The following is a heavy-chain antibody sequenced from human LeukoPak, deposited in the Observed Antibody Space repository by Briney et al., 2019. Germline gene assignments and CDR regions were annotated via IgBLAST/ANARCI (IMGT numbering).Heavy chain of an antibody. D-gene: IGHD2-2*01. CDR1: GFTFSSYA. Sequence: GVSLRLSCAASGFTFSSYAMHWVRQAPGKGLEWVAVISYDGSNKYYADSVKGRFTISRDNSKNTLYLQMNSLRAEDTAVYYCARGRDIVVVPAAAPYWGQGTLVTVSA. CDR2: ISYDGSNK. J-gene: IGHJ4*02. V-gene: IGHV3-30-3*01. CDR3: ARGRDIVVVPAAAPY.